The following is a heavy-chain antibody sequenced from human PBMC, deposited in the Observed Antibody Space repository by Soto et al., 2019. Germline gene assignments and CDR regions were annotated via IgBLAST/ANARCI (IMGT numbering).Heavy chain of an antibody. Sequence: GGSLRLSCAASGFTFSSYAMHWVRQAPGKGLEWVAVISYDGSNKYYADSVKGRFTISRDNSKNTLYLQMNSLRAEDTAVYYCARSTMIQVYEYWGQGTLVAVSS. D-gene: IGHD3-22*01. J-gene: IGHJ4*02. V-gene: IGHV3-30-3*01. CDR1: GFTFSSYA. CDR2: ISYDGSNK. CDR3: ARSTMIQVYEY.